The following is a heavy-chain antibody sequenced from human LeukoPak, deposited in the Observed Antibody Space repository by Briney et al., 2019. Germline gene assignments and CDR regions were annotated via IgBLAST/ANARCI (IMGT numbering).Heavy chain of an antibody. CDR2: IYYTGST. Sequence: SETLSLTCTGSGGSISSYYWSWIRQPPGKGLEWIGNIYYTGSTNYNPSLKSRVTISVDTSKNQFSLKLSSVTAADTAVYYCARAFSSGWYPYSIGGLWFDYWGQGTLVTVSS. D-gene: IGHD6-19*01. CDR1: GGSISSYY. CDR3: ARAFSSGWYPYSIGGLWFDY. V-gene: IGHV4-59*01. J-gene: IGHJ4*02.